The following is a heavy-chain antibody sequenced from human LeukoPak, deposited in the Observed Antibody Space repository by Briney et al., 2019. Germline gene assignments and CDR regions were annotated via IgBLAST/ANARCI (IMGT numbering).Heavy chain of an antibody. Sequence: GGSLRLSCAAYGFTFSSYSMNWVRQAPGKGLEWVSSISSSTSYIYYADSVKGRFTISRDNAKKSLYLQMNSLRAEDTAVYYCARDLSLNYWGQGTLVTVSS. J-gene: IGHJ4*02. CDR1: GFTFSSYS. CDR2: ISSSTSYI. V-gene: IGHV3-21*01. CDR3: ARDLSLNY.